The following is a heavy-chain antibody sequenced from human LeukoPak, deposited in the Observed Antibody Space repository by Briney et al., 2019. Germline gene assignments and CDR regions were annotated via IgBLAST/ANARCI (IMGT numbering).Heavy chain of an antibody. Sequence: ASVKVSCKTSGYTFTSYGMHWVRQAPGQRLEWMGWINGGNGDAKYSQKFQGRVTIIRDTSASTAYMELSSLRSEDTAVYYCARDLEYSSSSTQYYFDYWGQGTLVTVSS. CDR3: ARDLEYSSSSTQYYFDY. J-gene: IGHJ4*02. V-gene: IGHV1-3*01. D-gene: IGHD6-6*01. CDR2: INGGNGDA. CDR1: GYTFTSYG.